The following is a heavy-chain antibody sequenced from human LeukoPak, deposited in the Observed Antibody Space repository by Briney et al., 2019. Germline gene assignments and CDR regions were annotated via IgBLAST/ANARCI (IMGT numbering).Heavy chain of an antibody. CDR3: ARDYSSGWYRTDYGMDV. D-gene: IGHD6-19*01. CDR1: GFTFSDYY. Sequence: GGSLRLSCAASGFTFSDYYMSWIRQAPGKGLEWVSYISSSSSYTNYADSVKGRFTISRDNAKNSLYLQMNSLRAEDTAVYYCARDYSSGWYRTDYGMDVWGQGATVTVSS. CDR2: ISSSSSYT. V-gene: IGHV3-11*06. J-gene: IGHJ6*02.